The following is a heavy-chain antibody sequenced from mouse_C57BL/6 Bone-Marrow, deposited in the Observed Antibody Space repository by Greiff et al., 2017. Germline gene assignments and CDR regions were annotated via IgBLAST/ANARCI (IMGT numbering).Heavy chain of an antibody. CDR2: IHPNSGST. V-gene: IGHV1-64*01. J-gene: IGHJ1*03. D-gene: IGHD1-1*01. CDR3: AGGGSSFWYFDV. CDR1: GYTFTSYW. Sequence: VQLQQPGAELVKPGASVKLSCKASGYTFTSYWMHWVKQRPGQGLEWIGMIHPNSGSTNYNEKFKSKATLTVDKSSSTAYMQLSSLTSEDSAVYYCAGGGSSFWYFDVWGTGTTVTVSS.